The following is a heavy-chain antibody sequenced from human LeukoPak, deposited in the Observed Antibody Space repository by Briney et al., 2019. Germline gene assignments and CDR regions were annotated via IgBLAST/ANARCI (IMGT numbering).Heavy chain of an antibody. V-gene: IGHV1-8*03. J-gene: IGHJ4*02. CDR1: GYTFTSYD. CDR2: MNPNSGNT. CDR3: ARGDQKYYYGSGSYYNSPFDY. D-gene: IGHD3-10*01. Sequence: ASVKVSCKASGYTFTSYDINWVRQATGQGLEWMGWMNPNSGNTGYAQKFQGRVTITRNTSISTAYMELSSLRSEDTAVYYCARGDQKYYYGSGSYYNSPFDYWGQGTLVTVSS.